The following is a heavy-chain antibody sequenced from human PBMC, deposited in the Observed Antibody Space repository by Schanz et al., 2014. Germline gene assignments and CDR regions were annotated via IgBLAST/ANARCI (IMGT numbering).Heavy chain of an antibody. CDR2: IIPILGIA. CDR1: GGTFSTYP. Sequence: QVQLVQSGAEVKKPGSSMKVSCKAPGGTFSTYPINWLRQAPGQGLEWMGRIIPILGIANYAQKFQGRVTITADRSTSTAYMELSSLRSEDTAVYYCARGYGDSPTDFWGQGTLVTVSS. CDR3: ARGYGDSPTDF. J-gene: IGHJ4*02. V-gene: IGHV1-69*02. D-gene: IGHD4-17*01.